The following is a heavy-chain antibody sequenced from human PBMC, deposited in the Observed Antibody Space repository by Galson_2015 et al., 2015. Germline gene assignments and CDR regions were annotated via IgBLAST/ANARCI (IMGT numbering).Heavy chain of an antibody. CDR3: ARDLDDDYGGPRGDY. J-gene: IGHJ4*02. D-gene: IGHD4-23*01. CDR1: GFTFSSYW. V-gene: IGHV3-7*05. CDR2: IKQDGSEK. Sequence: SLRLSCAASGFTFSSYWMSWVRQAPGKGLEWVANIKQDGSEKYYVDSVKGRFTISRDNAKNSLYLQMNSLRAEDTAVYYCARDLDDDYGGPRGDYWGQGTLVTVSS.